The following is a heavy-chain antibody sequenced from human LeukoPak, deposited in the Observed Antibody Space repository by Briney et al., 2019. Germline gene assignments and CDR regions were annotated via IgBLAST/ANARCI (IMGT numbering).Heavy chain of an antibody. J-gene: IGHJ5*02. CDR3: ARATIFGGPFDP. Sequence: SETLSLTCTVSGGSISSGGYYWSWIRQPPGKGLEWIGYIYHSGSTYYNPSLKSRVTISVDRSKNQFSLKLSSVTAADTAVYYCARATIFGGPFDPWGQGTLVTVSS. CDR2: IYHSGST. V-gene: IGHV4-30-2*01. D-gene: IGHD3-3*01. CDR1: GGSISSGGYY.